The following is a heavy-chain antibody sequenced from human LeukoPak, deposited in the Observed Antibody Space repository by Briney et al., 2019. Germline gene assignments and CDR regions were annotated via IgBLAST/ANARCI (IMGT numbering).Heavy chain of an antibody. D-gene: IGHD3-10*01. CDR3: ARHIYPDGSPFDS. V-gene: IGHV4-59*08. J-gene: IGHJ4*02. CDR1: GDSITNNH. Sequence: SETLSPTCTVSGDSITNNHWSWIRHFPGKGLEWIGYISYTGSTNYNPSLKSRLTISVDTSKNHFSLTLTSVTAADTALYYCARHIYPDGSPFDSWGQGTLVSVTS. CDR2: ISYTGST.